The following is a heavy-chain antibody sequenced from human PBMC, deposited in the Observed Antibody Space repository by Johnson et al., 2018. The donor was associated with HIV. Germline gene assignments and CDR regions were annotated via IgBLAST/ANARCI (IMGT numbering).Heavy chain of an antibody. CDR2: ILYDASNK. Sequence: QVQLVESGGGVVQPGRSLRLSCAASGFTFSSYGMHWVRQAPGKGLEWVAVILYDASNKYYADSVKGRFTISRDNSKNTLYRQMNSLRVEETAVYHCARGRRPWELHGFNAFDTWGQGTMVTVSS. V-gene: IGHV3-30*03. D-gene: IGHD1-26*01. CDR3: ARGRRPWELHGFNAFDT. J-gene: IGHJ3*02. CDR1: GFTFSSYG.